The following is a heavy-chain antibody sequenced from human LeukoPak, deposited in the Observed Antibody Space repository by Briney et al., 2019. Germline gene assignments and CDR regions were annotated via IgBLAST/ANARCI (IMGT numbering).Heavy chain of an antibody. CDR1: GFTVSTNY. Sequence: PGGSLRLSCAASGFTVSTNYMGWVRQAPGKGLEWVSVIYSGGSTYYADSVKGRSTISRDNSKNTLYLQMNSLRAEDTAVYYCARGGHYDSSGYTFFYWGQGTLVTVSS. V-gene: IGHV3-53*01. CDR3: ARGGHYDSSGYTFFY. D-gene: IGHD3-22*01. J-gene: IGHJ4*02. CDR2: IYSGGST.